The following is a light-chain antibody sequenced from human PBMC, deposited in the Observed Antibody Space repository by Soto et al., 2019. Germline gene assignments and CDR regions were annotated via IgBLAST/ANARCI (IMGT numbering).Light chain of an antibody. J-gene: IGLJ1*01. V-gene: IGLV1-44*01. CDR1: SSNIGTNT. CDR3: AAWDDSLNGPNYV. CDR2: SNH. Sequence: QSVLTQPPSASATPGQRVTISCSGSSSNIGTNTVNWYQQLPGTAPKLLIYSNHQRPSGVPDRFSGSKSGTSASLAISGLQSEDEADYYCAAWDDSLNGPNYVFGTGTKLTVL.